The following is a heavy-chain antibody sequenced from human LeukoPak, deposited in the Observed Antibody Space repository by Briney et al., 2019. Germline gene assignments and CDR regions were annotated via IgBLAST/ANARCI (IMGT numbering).Heavy chain of an antibody. D-gene: IGHD3-22*01. CDR3: ARDNYDSSGYYFD. V-gene: IGHV3-48*03. J-gene: IGHJ4*02. Sequence: GGSLRLSCAASGFTFSSYEMNWVRQAPGKGLEWVSYISSSGTAIYYADSLQGRFTISRDNAKNSLYLQMNSLRAEDTAVYYCARDNYDSSGYYFDWGQGTLVTVSS. CDR1: GFTFSSYE. CDR2: ISSSGTAI.